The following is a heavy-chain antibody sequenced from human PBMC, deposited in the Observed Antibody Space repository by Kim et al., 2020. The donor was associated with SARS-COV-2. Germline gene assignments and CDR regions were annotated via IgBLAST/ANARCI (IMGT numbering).Heavy chain of an antibody. D-gene: IGHD6-19*01. Sequence: NDNPPLKSRGTMSADTPRNRFSLKLSSVTAADTAVYYCARVDSGWYHYWGQGTLVTVSS. V-gene: IGHV4-4*07. J-gene: IGHJ4*02. CDR3: ARVDSGWYHY.